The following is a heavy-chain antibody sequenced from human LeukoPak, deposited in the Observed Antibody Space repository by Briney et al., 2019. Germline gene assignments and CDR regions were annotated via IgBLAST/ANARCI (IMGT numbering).Heavy chain of an antibody. D-gene: IGHD6-6*01. CDR3: ARLYSSSSGRTFDV. V-gene: IGHV3-7*03. J-gene: IGHJ3*01. CDR1: GFTFSTYW. Sequence: PGGSLRLSCAASGFTFSTYWMSWVRQAPGKGPEWVVNIKQDGGEKYYVDSVKGRFTISRDNANNSLYLQMNSLRAEDTAVYYCARLYSSSSGRTFDVWGQGTMVTVSS. CDR2: IKQDGGEK.